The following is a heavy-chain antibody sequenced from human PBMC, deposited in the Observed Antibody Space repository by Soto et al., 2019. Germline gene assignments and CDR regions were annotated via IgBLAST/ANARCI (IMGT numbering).Heavy chain of an antibody. V-gene: IGHV1-3*05. Sequence: QVQLVQSGAEEKKPGASVKVSCKASGYTFTGYAMHWVRHAPGHSLEWMGWINAGNGNTKYSQKFQGRVTITRDTSASTAYMELSSLRSEDTAVYYCARAVAVAADFDYWGQGTLVTVSS. J-gene: IGHJ4*02. CDR3: ARAVAVAADFDY. D-gene: IGHD6-19*01. CDR1: GYTFTGYA. CDR2: INAGNGNT.